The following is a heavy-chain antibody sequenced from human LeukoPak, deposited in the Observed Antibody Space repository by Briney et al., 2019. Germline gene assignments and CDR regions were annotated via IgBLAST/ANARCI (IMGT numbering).Heavy chain of an antibody. CDR1: GFPFSQHG. Sequence: QPGGSLRLSCATSGFPFSQHGYHWVRQAPGKGLEWTAIIWVDGTRKYYADSVEGRFTISRDNSKSTLYLQIDSLRPEDTAVYYCVAVLVPAAFWHFDVWGRGTQVTVFS. J-gene: IGHJ2*01. CDR3: VAVLVPAAFWHFDV. V-gene: IGHV3-33*01. D-gene: IGHD2-2*01. CDR2: IWVDGTRK.